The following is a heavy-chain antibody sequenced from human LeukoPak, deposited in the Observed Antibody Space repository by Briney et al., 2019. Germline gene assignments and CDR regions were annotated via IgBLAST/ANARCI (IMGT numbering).Heavy chain of an antibody. CDR2: ISYDGSNK. Sequence: PGGSLRLSCAASGFTFSSYAMHWVRQAPGKGLEWVAVISYDGSNKYYADSVKGRFTISRDNSKNTLYLQMNSLRAGDTAVYYCARAAAAKSLPEPFDYWGQGTLVTVSS. V-gene: IGHV3-30-3*01. CDR1: GFTFSSYA. J-gene: IGHJ4*02. CDR3: ARAAAAKSLPEPFDY. D-gene: IGHD6-13*01.